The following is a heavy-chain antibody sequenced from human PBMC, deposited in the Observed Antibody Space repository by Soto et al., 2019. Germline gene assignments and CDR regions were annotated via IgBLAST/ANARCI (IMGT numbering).Heavy chain of an antibody. V-gene: IGHV3-66*01. D-gene: IGHD3-10*01. Sequence: EVQLVESGGGLVQPGGSLRLSCAASGLTVSSNYMSWVRQAPGKGLEWVSIIYSGGSLYYADSVKGRFTISRDNSKNTXXLQMHRLRVEDTAVYYCVSSRRRFGDLSWGWSFDLWGRGTLVSVSS. CDR3: VSSRRRFGDLSWGWSFDL. CDR2: IYSGGSL. J-gene: IGHJ2*01. CDR1: GLTVSSNY.